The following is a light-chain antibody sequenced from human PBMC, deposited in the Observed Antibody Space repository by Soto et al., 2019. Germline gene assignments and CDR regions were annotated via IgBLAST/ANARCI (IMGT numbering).Light chain of an antibody. J-gene: IGKJ3*01. Sequence: EIVLTQSPATLSLSPGERATLSCRASQSVSSYLAWSQQKPGQAPRLLIYDASNRATGVPARFSGSGSGTDFTLTISSLEPEDFTVYYCHQSSNLPFTFGPGTKVDVK. CDR2: DAS. CDR1: QSVSSY. CDR3: HQSSNLPFT. V-gene: IGKV3-11*01.